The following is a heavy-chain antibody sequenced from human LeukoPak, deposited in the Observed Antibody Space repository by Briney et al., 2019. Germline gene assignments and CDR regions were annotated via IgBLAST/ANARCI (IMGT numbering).Heavy chain of an antibody. CDR2: ISYDGGNE. CDR1: GFTFSNG. V-gene: IGHV3-30*03. CDR3: ARSYFSVTGYYFDF. D-gene: IGHD3-9*01. J-gene: IGHJ4*02. Sequence: GGSLRLSCAASGFTFSNGMHWVRQAPGKGLEWVAVISYDGGNEEYADSVKGRFTISRDNSKKTLSLQMTSLRVEDTAVYYCARSYFSVTGYYFDFWGQGTLVTVSS.